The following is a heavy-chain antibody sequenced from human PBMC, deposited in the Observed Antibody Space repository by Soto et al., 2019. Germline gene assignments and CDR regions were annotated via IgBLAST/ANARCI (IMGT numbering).Heavy chain of an antibody. CDR2: MNPNSGNA. V-gene: IGHV1-8*01. Sequence: ASVKVSCKATGYSFTRHDINWLRQAAGQGLEWMGWMNPNSGNAVYAQKFQGRVTMTRNTSITTAYIEVTSLKSEDTAVYFCARGGYNDYSHCLGTRGQGTLVTVSS. CDR3: ARGGYNDYSHCLGT. J-gene: IGHJ4*02. CDR1: GYSFTRHD. D-gene: IGHD4-17*01.